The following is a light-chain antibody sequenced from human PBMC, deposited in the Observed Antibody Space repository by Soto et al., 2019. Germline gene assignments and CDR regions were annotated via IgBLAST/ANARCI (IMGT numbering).Light chain of an antibody. CDR1: SSNIGSNY. V-gene: IGLV1-47*01. CDR3: ATWDGNLSGV. CDR2: RNS. Sequence: QAVVTQPPSASGTPGERVTISCSGSSSNIGSNYVYWYQHLPGTAPKLLIYRNSQRPSGVPDRFSGSKSGTSASLTISGLRSEDEADYYCATWDGNLSGVFGGGTKVTVL. J-gene: IGLJ2*01.